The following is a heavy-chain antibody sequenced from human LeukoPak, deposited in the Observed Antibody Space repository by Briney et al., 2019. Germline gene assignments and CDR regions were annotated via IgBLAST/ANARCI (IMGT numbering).Heavy chain of an antibody. Sequence: GGSLRLSCVFSGFTFSNYWMKWVRQAPGKGLEWLASINEDGSGKYSMDSAKDRVTISRDNAKNSLDLQINSLTVEDTAIYYCVRDDGDVWGKGTTVTVSS. CDR1: GFTFSNYW. CDR2: INEDGSGK. V-gene: IGHV3-7*01. J-gene: IGHJ6*04. CDR3: VRDDGDV.